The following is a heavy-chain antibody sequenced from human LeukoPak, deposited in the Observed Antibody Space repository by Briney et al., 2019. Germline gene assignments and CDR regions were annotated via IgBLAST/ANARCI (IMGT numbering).Heavy chain of an antibody. CDR2: INPNSGGT. CDR3: ARTYYYDSSGYYYRIFDI. D-gene: IGHD3-22*01. Sequence: ASVQVSCKASGYTFTGYYMHWVRQAPGQGLEWMGWINPNSGGTNYAQKFQGRVTMTRDTSISTAYMELSRLRSDDTAVYYCARTYYYDSSGYYYRIFDIWGQGTMVTVSS. V-gene: IGHV1-2*02. J-gene: IGHJ3*02. CDR1: GYTFTGYY.